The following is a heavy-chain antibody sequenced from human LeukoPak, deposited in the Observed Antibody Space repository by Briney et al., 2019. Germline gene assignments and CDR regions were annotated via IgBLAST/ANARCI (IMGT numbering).Heavy chain of an antibody. CDR3: ARVTLGHGSGLYYFDY. J-gene: IGHJ4*02. D-gene: IGHD3-10*01. CDR2: IYYSGST. CDR1: GFTFSSYA. Sequence: NPGGSLRLSCAASGFTFSSYAMSWVRQPPGKGLEWIGYIYYSGSTNYNPSLKSRVTISVDTSKNQFSLKLSSVTAADTAVYYCARVTLGHGSGLYYFDYWGQGTLVTVSS. V-gene: IGHV4-59*01.